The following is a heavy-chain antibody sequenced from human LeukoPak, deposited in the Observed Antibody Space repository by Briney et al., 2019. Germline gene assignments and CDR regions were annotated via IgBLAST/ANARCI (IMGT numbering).Heavy chain of an antibody. J-gene: IGHJ4*02. V-gene: IGHV4-30-2*01. CDR2: IYHSGST. CDR1: GGSISSGGYS. D-gene: IGHD4-17*01. CDR3: ARGEGSTVTIYYFDY. Sequence: SETLSLTCAVSGGSISSGGYSWSWIRQPPGKGLEWIAYIYHSGSTYYNPSLKSRVTISVDRSKNQFSLKLSSVTAADTAVYYCARGEGSTVTIYYFDYWGQGTLVTVSS.